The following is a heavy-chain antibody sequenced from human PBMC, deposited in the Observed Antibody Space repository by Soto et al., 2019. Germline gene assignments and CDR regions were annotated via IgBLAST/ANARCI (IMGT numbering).Heavy chain of an antibody. CDR1: GGFISSSRYY. Sequence: WTVSGGFISSSRYYWGWVRQPPGKGLEWIGTIYDSGSTYYNPSRKSPVTISVYTTTNHIYLNLISSAATAAAVYYCAIWASVSYRWVDPCGQGTLVT. CDR2: IYDSGST. CDR3: AIWASVSYRWVDP. J-gene: IGHJ5*02. D-gene: IGHD1-26*01. V-gene: IGHV4-39*02.